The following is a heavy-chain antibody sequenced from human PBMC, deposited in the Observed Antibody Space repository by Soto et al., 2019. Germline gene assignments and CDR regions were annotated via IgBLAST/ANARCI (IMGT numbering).Heavy chain of an antibody. CDR2: ISGNGGST. CDR3: AKDRTFGPPLVRFDS. J-gene: IGHJ4*02. D-gene: IGHD6-6*01. Sequence: PGGSLRLSCGASGFTFSVYAMTWVRQAPGKGLEWVSAISGNGGSTYYADSVKGRFTISRDNSKSTLHLQMNSLRVEDTAVYYFAKDRTFGPPLVRFDSWGQGTLVTVSS. CDR1: GFTFSVYA. V-gene: IGHV3-23*01.